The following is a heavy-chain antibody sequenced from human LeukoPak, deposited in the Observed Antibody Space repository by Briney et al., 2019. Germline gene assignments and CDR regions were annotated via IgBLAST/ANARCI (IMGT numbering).Heavy chain of an antibody. Sequence: SETLSLTCTVSGGSISSSRNYWGWIRQPPGTGLEWIASIYHSGTTYYNPSLKSRVTIFVDTSDNQFSLKLSSVTAADTAAYYCATGGGIAVAHAWGQGIVVTVSS. V-gene: IGHV4-39*01. J-gene: IGHJ4*02. CDR2: IYHSGTT. CDR3: ATGGGIAVAHA. D-gene: IGHD6-19*01. CDR1: GGSISSSRNY.